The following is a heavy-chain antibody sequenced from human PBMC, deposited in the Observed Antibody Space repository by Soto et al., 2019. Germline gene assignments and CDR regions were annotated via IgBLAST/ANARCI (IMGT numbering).Heavy chain of an antibody. CDR3: ARDAPEGLFDS. D-gene: IGHD3-16*01. V-gene: IGHV4-31*03. J-gene: IGHJ4*02. CDR2: IYYSGST. Sequence: SETLSLTCTVSGGSLSSVGYYWTWIRQHPGKGLEWIGFIYYSGSTDYNPSLKSRLAISIDTSKNQFSLKLSSVTAADTAVYYCARDAPEGLFDSWGQGTLVTVSS. CDR1: GGSLSSVGYY.